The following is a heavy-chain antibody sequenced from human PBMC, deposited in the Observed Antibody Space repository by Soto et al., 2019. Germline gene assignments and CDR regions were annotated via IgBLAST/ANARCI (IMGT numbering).Heavy chain of an antibody. D-gene: IGHD1-26*01. V-gene: IGHV3-23*01. CDR1: GFAFSSYA. CDR2: ISGSGGST. CDR3: ARGSGSYSFYYFDY. Sequence: SLRLSCAASGFAFSSYAMSWVRQAPGKGLEWVSAISGSGGSTYYADSVKGRFTISRDNSKNTLYLQMNSLRAEDTAVYYCARGSGSYSFYYFDYWGQGTLVTVSS. J-gene: IGHJ4*02.